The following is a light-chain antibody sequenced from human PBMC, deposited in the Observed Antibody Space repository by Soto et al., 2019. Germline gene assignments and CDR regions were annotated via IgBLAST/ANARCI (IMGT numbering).Light chain of an antibody. CDR3: SSYTTSNTRQIV. Sequence: QSMLTQPSSVSGSPGQSITISYTGTSSDVGGYNYVSWYQHHPGKAPKLLIYDVSNRPSGISNRFSGSKSDNTASLTISGLQPEDEADYYCSSYTTSNTRQIVFGTGTKVTVL. J-gene: IGLJ1*01. V-gene: IGLV2-14*03. CDR2: DVS. CDR1: SSDVGGYNY.